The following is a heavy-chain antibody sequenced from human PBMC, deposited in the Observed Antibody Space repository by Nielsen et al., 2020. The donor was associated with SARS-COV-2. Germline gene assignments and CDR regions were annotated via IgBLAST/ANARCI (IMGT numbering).Heavy chain of an antibody. CDR1: GFTFDDYA. J-gene: IGHJ3*02. CDR2: ISWNSGSI. Sequence: SLKISCAASGFTFDDYAMHWVRQAPGKGLEWVSGISWNSGSIGYADSVKGRFTISRDNAKNSLYLQMNSLRAEDTALYYCAKLSSEWLVPNDAFDIWGPGTMVTVSS. CDR3: AKLSSEWLVPNDAFDI. D-gene: IGHD6-19*01. V-gene: IGHV3-9*01.